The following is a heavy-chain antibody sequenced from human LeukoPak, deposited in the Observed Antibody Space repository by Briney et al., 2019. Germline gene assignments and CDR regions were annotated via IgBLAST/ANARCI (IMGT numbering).Heavy chain of an antibody. CDR2: INPNSGGT. CDR1: GYTFTGYY. Sequence: ASVKVSCKASGYTFTGYYMHWVRQAPGQGLEWMGRINPNSGGTNYAQKFQGRVTMTRDTSISTAYMELSRLRSDNTAVYYCARDRGEDSSGWYDYWGQGTLVTVSS. CDR3: ARDRGEDSSGWYDY. D-gene: IGHD6-19*01. J-gene: IGHJ4*02. V-gene: IGHV1-2*06.